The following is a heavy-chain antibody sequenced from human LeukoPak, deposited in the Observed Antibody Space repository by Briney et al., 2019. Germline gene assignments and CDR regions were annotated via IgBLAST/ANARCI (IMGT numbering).Heavy chain of an antibody. Sequence: ASVKVSCKTSGYTFTSYGISWVRQAPGQGLEWMGWISAYNGNTNYAQKLQGRVTMTTDTSTSTAYMELRSLRSDATAVYYCARGYCSSTSCYRDLDYWGQGTLVTVSS. V-gene: IGHV1-18*01. CDR3: ARGYCSSTSCYRDLDY. CDR1: GYTFTSYG. CDR2: ISAYNGNT. J-gene: IGHJ4*02. D-gene: IGHD2-2*02.